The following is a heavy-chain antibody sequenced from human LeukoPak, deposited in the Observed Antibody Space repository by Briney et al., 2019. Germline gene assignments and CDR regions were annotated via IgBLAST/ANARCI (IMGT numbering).Heavy chain of an antibody. J-gene: IGHJ4*02. CDR2: TNSDGSST. D-gene: IGHD5-24*01. V-gene: IGHV3-74*01. CDR3: ARARWYSSDY. Sequence: PGGSLRLSCAVSGFTFSGHWMFWVRQAPGKGLVWVSSTNSDGSSTGYTDSVKGRFTASRDNAKNTLYLQMNSLRAVDTAVYYCARARWYSSDYWGQGTLVTVSS. CDR1: GFTFSGHW.